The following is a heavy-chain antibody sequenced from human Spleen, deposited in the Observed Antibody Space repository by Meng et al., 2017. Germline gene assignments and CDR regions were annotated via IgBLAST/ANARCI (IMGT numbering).Heavy chain of an antibody. D-gene: IGHD3-10*01. CDR2: ISGSGGST. CDR3: AKDGPQVGDYYGSGVH. Sequence: GESLKISCAASGFTFSNYEMNWVRQAPGKGLEWVSAISGSGGSTYYADSVKGRFTISRDNSKNTLYLQMNSLRAEDTAVYYCAKDGPQVGDYYGSGVHWGQGTLVTVSS. CDR1: GFTFSNYE. V-gene: IGHV3-23*01. J-gene: IGHJ4*02.